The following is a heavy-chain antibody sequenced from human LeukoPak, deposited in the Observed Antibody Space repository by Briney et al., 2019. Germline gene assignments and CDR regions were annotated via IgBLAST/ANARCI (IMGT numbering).Heavy chain of an antibody. CDR1: GFTFSSYS. Sequence: PGGSLRLSCAASGFTFSSYSMNWVRQAPGKGLEWVSYISSSSSTIYYADSVKGRFTISRDNAKNSLYLQMNSLRAEDTAVYYCARELDCSGGSCYSEFDYWGQGTLVTVSS. J-gene: IGHJ4*02. D-gene: IGHD2-15*01. CDR3: ARELDCSGGSCYSEFDY. CDR2: ISSSSSTI. V-gene: IGHV3-48*01.